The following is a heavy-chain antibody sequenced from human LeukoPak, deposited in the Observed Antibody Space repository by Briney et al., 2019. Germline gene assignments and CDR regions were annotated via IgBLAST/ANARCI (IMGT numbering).Heavy chain of an antibody. Sequence: SETLSLTCTVSGGSISSYYWSWIRQPPGKGLEWIGYIYYSGITNYNPSLKSRVTISVDTSKNQFSLKLSSVTAADTAVYYCARDQASYCSGGSCSPGDAFDIWGQGTMVTVSS. J-gene: IGHJ3*02. CDR1: GGSISSYY. V-gene: IGHV4-59*01. D-gene: IGHD2-15*01. CDR2: IYYSGIT. CDR3: ARDQASYCSGGSCSPGDAFDI.